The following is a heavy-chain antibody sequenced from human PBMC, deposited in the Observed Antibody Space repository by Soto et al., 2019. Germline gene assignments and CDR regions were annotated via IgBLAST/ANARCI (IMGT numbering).Heavy chain of an antibody. V-gene: IGHV4-34*01. Sequence: QVQLQQWGAGLLKPSETLSLTCAVYGGSFSGYYWSWIRQPPGKGLEWIGEINHSGSTNYNPSLTIRVTISVDTFKNQFSLKLSSVTAADTAVYYCARRKVRQLWSTGGFDYWGQGTLVTVSS. J-gene: IGHJ4*02. CDR3: ARRKVRQLWSTGGFDY. CDR2: INHSGST. CDR1: GGSFSGYY. D-gene: IGHD5-18*01.